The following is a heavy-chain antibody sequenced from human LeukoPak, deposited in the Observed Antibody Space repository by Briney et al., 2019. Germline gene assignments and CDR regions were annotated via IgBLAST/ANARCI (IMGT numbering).Heavy chain of an antibody. CDR3: AREDYDFWSGYGDYYYYMDV. CDR1: GYTFTGYY. D-gene: IGHD3-3*01. Sequence: ASVKVSCKASGYTFTGYYMHWVRQAPRQGLEWMGWMNSNSGNTGYAQKFQGRVTMTRNTSISTAYMELSSLGSEDTAVYYCAREDYDFWSGYGDYYYYMDVWGKGPTVTVSS. CDR2: MNSNSGNT. V-gene: IGHV1-8*02. J-gene: IGHJ6*03.